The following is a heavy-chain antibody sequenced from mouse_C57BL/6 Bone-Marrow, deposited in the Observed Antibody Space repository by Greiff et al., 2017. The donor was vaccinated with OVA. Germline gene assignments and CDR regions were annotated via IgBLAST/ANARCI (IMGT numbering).Heavy chain of an antibody. J-gene: IGHJ4*01. V-gene: IGHV5-16*01. CDR3: ARDLLHAMDY. Sequence: EVMLVESEGGLVQPGSSMKLSCTASGFTFSDYYMAWVRQVPEKGLEWVANINYDGSSTYYLDSLKSRFIISRDNAKNNLYLQMSSLKAEDTATYYCARDLLHAMDYWGQGTSVTVSS. D-gene: IGHD2-1*01. CDR1: GFTFSDYY. CDR2: INYDGSST.